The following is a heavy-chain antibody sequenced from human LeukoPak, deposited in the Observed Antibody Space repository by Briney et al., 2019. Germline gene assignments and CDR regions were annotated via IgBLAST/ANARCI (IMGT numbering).Heavy chain of an antibody. D-gene: IGHD3-16*01. CDR1: AFTVSSHW. V-gene: IGHV3-7*01. CDR3: ARDFDCESCAYQPWWGEY. Sequence: GRSLRLACAPAAFTVSSHWTSWVRQPPRKWRGWVANIKQEGREKWYVDSVKGRCTISRDNDKNSLYLQMNSLRAEDTAVYYCARDFDCESCAYQPWWGEYWGQGTLVTVPT. J-gene: IGHJ4*02. CDR2: IKQEGREK.